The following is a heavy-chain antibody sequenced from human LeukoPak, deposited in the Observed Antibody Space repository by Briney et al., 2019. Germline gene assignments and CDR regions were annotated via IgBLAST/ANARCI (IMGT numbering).Heavy chain of an antibody. V-gene: IGHV4-4*02. CDR1: GGSISSSNW. CDR3: ARSGGDYGPYYFDY. D-gene: IGHD4/OR15-4a*01. J-gene: IGHJ4*02. Sequence: SETLSLTCAVSGGSISSSNWWSWVRQPPGKGLEWIGEIYHSGSTNYNPSLKSRVTISVDKSKNQFSLKLSSVTAADTAVYYCARSGGDYGPYYFDYWGQGTLVTVSS. CDR2: IYHSGST.